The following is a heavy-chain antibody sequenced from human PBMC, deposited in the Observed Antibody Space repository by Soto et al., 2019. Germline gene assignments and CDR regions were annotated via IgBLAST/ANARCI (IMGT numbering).Heavy chain of an antibody. D-gene: IGHD2-15*01. CDR3: ARALDIVVVVAATDWFDP. CDR1: GYTFTSYG. V-gene: IGHV1-18*01. J-gene: IGHJ5*02. CDR2: ISAYNGNT. Sequence: ASVKVSCKASGYTFTSYGISCVRQAPGQGLEWMGWISAYNGNTNYAQKLQGRVTMTTDTSTSTAYMELRSLRSDDTAVYYCARALDIVVVVAATDWFDPWGQGTLVTVSS.